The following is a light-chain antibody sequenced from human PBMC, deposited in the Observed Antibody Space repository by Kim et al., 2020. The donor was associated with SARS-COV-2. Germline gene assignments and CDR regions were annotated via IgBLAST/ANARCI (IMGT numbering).Light chain of an antibody. CDR1: SLGSDY. V-gene: IGLV3-19*01. CDR3: NARDSSGNHLVV. J-gene: IGLJ2*01. CDR2: GKN. Sequence: GQPGRVTGQGDSLGSDYARWYQQNQGQARVLVSYGKNNRPSRIPDRSGGSGAGNTASLTITGARAEEEADYYCNARDSSGNHLVVFGGGTQLSVL.